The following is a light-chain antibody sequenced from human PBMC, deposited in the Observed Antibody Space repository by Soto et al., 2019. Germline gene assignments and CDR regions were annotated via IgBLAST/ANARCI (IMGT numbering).Light chain of an antibody. CDR1: QSVSSN. J-gene: IGKJ5*01. V-gene: IGKV3-15*01. CDR3: QQYNNWHIT. CDR2: GAS. Sequence: EIVMTQSPATLSVSPGERATLSCRASQSVSSNLAWYQQKPGQAPRLLIYGASTRATGIPARFSGSGSGTEFTLTISSXXSXDFAVYYCQQYNNWHITFGQGTRLEIK.